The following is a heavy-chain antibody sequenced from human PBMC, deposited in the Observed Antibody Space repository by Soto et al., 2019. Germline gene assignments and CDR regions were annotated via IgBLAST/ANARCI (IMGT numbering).Heavy chain of an antibody. Sequence: SETLSLTCTVSGGSMNSYFWSWIRQSAGKGLEWVGRIYPNGNTNFNPSLRRRMTMSVDMSRNQFSLKLTSMTAADTAVYFCARVNHGDFLDYWGQGTQVTVS. CDR2: IYPNGNT. V-gene: IGHV4-4*07. D-gene: IGHD2-21*02. CDR1: GGSMNSYF. CDR3: ARVNHGDFLDY. J-gene: IGHJ4*02.